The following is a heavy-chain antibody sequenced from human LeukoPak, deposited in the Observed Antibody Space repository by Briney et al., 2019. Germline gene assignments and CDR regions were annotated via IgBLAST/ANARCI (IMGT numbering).Heavy chain of an antibody. D-gene: IGHD4-17*01. CDR1: GFTFSSYA. CDR2: IYGSGST. Sequence: GGSLRLSCAASGFTFSSYAMSWVRQAPGKGLEWVSVIYGSGSTYYADSVKGRFTISRDNSKNTLYLQMNSLRAEDTAVYYCARHGDRVYYFDYWGQGTLVTVSS. CDR3: ARHGDRVYYFDY. J-gene: IGHJ4*02. V-gene: IGHV3-66*02.